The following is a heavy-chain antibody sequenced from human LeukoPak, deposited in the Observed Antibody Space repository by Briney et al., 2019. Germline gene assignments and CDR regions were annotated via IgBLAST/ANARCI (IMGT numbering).Heavy chain of an antibody. J-gene: IGHJ6*02. CDR3: ARGAENFWSGYWNYYYGMDV. D-gene: IGHD3-3*01. CDR2: IGTAGDT. V-gene: IGHV3-13*01. Sequence: PGGSLRLSCAASGFTFSSYDMHWVRQATGKGLEWVSAIGTAGDTYYPGSVKGRFTISRENAKNSLYLQMNSLRAGDTAVYYCARGAENFWSGYWNYYYGMDVWGQGTTVTVSS. CDR1: GFTFSSYD.